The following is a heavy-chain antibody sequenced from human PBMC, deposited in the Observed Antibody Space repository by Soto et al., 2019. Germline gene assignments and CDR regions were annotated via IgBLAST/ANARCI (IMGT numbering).Heavy chain of an antibody. CDR2: IYPNTSGT. V-gene: IGHV1-2*02. CDR1: RYTFIDYY. J-gene: IGHJ4*02. Sequence: ASVKVSCKASRYTFIDYYIHWVRQAPGQGLEWMGWIYPNTSGTEYAQKFRGRVAVTRDTSISTAYMELSRLRYDDTAVYYCARGPLRMGELSFEYWGQGTPVTVSS. D-gene: IGHD3-16*02. CDR3: ARGPLRMGELSFEY.